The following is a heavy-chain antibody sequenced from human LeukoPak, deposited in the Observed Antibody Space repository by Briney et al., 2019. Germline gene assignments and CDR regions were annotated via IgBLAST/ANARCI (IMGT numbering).Heavy chain of an antibody. J-gene: IGHJ4*02. CDR3: ARSIQLWLVDY. V-gene: IGHV3-48*03. D-gene: IGHD5-18*01. CDR1: GFTFSSHE. CDR2: ISSSGSTI. Sequence: GGSLRLSCAASGFTFSSHEMNWVRQAPGKGLEWVSYISSSGSTIYYADSVKGRFTISRDNAKNSLYLQMNSLRAEDTAVYYCARSIQLWLVDYWGQGTLVTVSS.